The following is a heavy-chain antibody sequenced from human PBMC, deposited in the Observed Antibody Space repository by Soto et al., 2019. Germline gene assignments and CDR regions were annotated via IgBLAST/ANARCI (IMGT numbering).Heavy chain of an antibody. CDR3: AREGNLGRWLQPLDF. V-gene: IGHV4-34*01. D-gene: IGHD5-12*01. Sequence: PSETLSLTCAVYGGSFSGYYWSWIRQPPGKGLEWIGNIHYNENTKYNPSLKSRVTMSVDTSKNQFSLRLISVTAADTAKYFCAREGNLGRWLQPLDFWGQGTLVTVSS. CDR2: IHYNENT. CDR1: GGSFSGYY. J-gene: IGHJ4*02.